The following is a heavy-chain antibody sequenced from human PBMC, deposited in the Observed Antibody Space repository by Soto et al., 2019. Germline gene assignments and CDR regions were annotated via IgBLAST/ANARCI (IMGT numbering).Heavy chain of an antibody. CDR3: ARDLPYSSSWYYYYGMDV. Sequence: RRLSCAASGFTFSSYWMHWVRQAPGKGLVWVSRINSDESSTSYADSVKGRFTISRDNAKNTLYLQMNSLRAEDTAVYYCARDLPYSSSWYYYYGMDVWGQGTTVTVSS. CDR2: INSDESST. D-gene: IGHD6-13*01. J-gene: IGHJ6*02. CDR1: GFTFSSYW. V-gene: IGHV3-74*01.